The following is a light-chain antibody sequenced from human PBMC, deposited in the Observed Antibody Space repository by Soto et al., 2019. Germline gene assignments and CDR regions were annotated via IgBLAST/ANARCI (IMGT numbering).Light chain of an antibody. CDR3: QRSHCTLRT. CDR2: TAS. J-gene: IGKJ2*01. CDR1: QSISSY. V-gene: IGKV1-39*01. Sequence: DIQMTQSPSSLSASVGDRVTITCRASQSISSYLSWYQLKPGKAPKLLISTASSLQSGVPSRFSGSGSGTDFTLTITNLQPEDFATYYCQRSHCTLRTFGQGTNLEGK.